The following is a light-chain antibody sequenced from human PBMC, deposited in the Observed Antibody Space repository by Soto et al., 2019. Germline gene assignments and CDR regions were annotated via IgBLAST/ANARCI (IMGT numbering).Light chain of an antibody. CDR2: DVS. CDR1: SGDVGGYNY. J-gene: IGLJ1*01. CDR3: CSYAGSYIYV. V-gene: IGLV2-11*01. Sequence: QSALTQPRSVSGSPGQSVTISCTGTSGDVGGYNYVSWYQQHPGKAPKLMIYDVSKRPSGVPDRFSGSKSGNTASLTISGLQAEDEADYYCCSYAGSYIYVFXTGTKGTVL.